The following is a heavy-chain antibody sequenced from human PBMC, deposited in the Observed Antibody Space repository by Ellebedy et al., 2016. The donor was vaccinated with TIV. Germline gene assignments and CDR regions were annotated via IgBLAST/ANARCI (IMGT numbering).Heavy chain of an antibody. D-gene: IGHD2-2*01. CDR3: ARAGIVVVPAAIGV. Sequence: PGGSLRLSCAASGFTFSSYWMHWVRQAPGKGLVWVSRINSDGSSTSYADSVKGRFAISRDDAQNTLYLQMNSLRAEDMAVDYCARAGIVVVPAAIGVWGQGTLVTVSS. J-gene: IGHJ4*02. CDR2: INSDGSST. V-gene: IGHV3-74*01. CDR1: GFTFSSYW.